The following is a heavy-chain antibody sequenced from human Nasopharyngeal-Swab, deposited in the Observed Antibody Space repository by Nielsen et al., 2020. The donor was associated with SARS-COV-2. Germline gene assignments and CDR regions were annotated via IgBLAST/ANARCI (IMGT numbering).Heavy chain of an antibody. V-gene: IGHV3-30*18. CDR2: ISYDGSNK. CDR1: GFTFSSYG. Sequence: GESLKISCAASGFTFSSYGMHWVRQAPGKGLEWVAVISYDGSNKYYADSVKGRFTISRDNSKNTLYLQMNSLRAEDTAVYYCAKVGGGAAFDIWGQGTMVTVSS. J-gene: IGHJ3*02. CDR3: AKVGGGAAFDI. D-gene: IGHD3-10*01.